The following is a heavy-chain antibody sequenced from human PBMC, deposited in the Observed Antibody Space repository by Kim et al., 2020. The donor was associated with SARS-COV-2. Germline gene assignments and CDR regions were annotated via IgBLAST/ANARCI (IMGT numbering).Heavy chain of an antibody. CDR2: TSYSGST. Sequence: PETLSLTCTVSGGSISSYSWSWIRQPPGKGLEWIAYTSYSGSTNYNPSLKSRVTISVDTSKNQFSLKLNSVTAADTAVYYCARDRIGYCSSTSCSLHFDSWGQGTLVTVSS. V-gene: IGHV4-59*01. D-gene: IGHD2-2*01. CDR1: GGSISSYS. J-gene: IGHJ4*02. CDR3: ARDRIGYCSSTSCSLHFDS.